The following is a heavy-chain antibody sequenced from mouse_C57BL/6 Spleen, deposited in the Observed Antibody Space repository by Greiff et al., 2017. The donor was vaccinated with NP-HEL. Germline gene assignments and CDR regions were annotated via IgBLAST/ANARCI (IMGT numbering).Heavy chain of an antibody. V-gene: IGHV1-15*01. CDR1: GYTFTDYE. CDR3: TRSGVFAY. CDR2: IDPETGGT. J-gene: IGHJ3*01. D-gene: IGHD3-1*01. Sequence: VQLQESGAELVRPGASVTLSCKASGYTFTDYEMHWVKQTPVHGLEWIGAIDPETGGTAYNQKFKGKAILTADKSSSTAYMELRSLTSEDSAVYYCTRSGVFAYWGQGTLVTVSA.